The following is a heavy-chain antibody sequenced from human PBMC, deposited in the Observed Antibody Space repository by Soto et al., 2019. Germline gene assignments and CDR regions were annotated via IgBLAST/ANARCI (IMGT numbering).Heavy chain of an antibody. CDR1: GGSVSSGNYY. CDR2: IYYSGST. Sequence: SETLSLTCTVSGGSVSSGNYYWSWIRQPPGKGLEWIGCIYYSGSTNYNTSLKSRVTISVDTSKNQFSLKLSSVTAEDTAVYCCARGPYRNTYTWFDSWGQGTLVTVSS. J-gene: IGHJ5*02. CDR3: ARGPYRNTYTWFDS. D-gene: IGHD5-12*01. V-gene: IGHV4-61*01.